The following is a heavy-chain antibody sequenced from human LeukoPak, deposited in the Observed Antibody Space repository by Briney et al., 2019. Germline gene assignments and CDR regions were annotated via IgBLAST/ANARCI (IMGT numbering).Heavy chain of an antibody. Sequence: GASVEVPCKASGYTFTGYYMHWVRQAPGQGLEWMGWINPNSGGTNYAQKFQGRVTMTRDTSISTAYMELSRLRSDDTAVYYCARSPSWSSSWYDYWGQGTLVTVSS. D-gene: IGHD6-13*01. V-gene: IGHV1-2*02. CDR3: ARSPSWSSSWYDY. CDR1: GYTFTGYY. J-gene: IGHJ4*02. CDR2: INPNSGGT.